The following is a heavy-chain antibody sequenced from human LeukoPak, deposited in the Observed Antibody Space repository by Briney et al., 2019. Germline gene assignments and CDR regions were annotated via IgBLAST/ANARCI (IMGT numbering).Heavy chain of an antibody. J-gene: IGHJ5*01. CDR1: GFTVSSNY. V-gene: IGHV3-66*01. CDR3: VDCFDS. CDR2: IYSGDNT. Sequence: ARSLRLSCAASGFTVSSNYMSWVRQAPGKGPDWVSLIYSGDNTYYADSVKGRFTISRDNSKNTLYLQINTLRVEDTAVYYCVDCFDSWGQGTLVTVSS.